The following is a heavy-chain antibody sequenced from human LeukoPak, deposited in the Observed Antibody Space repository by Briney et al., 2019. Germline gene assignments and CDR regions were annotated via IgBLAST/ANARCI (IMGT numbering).Heavy chain of an antibody. V-gene: IGHV3-33*01. CDR3: ARAGDGYSIYYFDY. Sequence: GGSLRLSCAASGFTFSSYGMHWVRQAPGKGLEWVAVIWYDGSNKYYADSVKGRFTISRDNSKNTLYLQMNSLRAEDTAVYYCARAGDGYSIYYFDYWGQGTLVTVSS. CDR1: GFTFSSYG. CDR2: IWYDGSNK. D-gene: IGHD5-24*01. J-gene: IGHJ4*02.